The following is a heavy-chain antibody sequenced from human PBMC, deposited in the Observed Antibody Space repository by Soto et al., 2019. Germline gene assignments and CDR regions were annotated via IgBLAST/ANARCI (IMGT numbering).Heavy chain of an antibody. Sequence: EVQLVETGGGLIQPGGSLRLSCAASGFIVTSNYMTWVRQAPGKGLEWVSVMYSNGTTSYADSVKGRFTVSRDRNTLYLQMNSLIAEDTAVYYCVRSVNFWGQGTLVTVSS. J-gene: IGHJ4*02. CDR2: MYSNGTT. V-gene: IGHV3-53*02. CDR1: GFIVTSNY. CDR3: VRSVNF.